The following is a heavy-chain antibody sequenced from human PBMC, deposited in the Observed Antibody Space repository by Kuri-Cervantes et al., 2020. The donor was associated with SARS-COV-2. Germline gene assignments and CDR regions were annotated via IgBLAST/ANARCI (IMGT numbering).Heavy chain of an antibody. Sequence: ASVKVSCNASGYTFTSNGISWVRQAPGQGLEWMGWISAYNGNTNYAQKLQGRVTMTTDTSTSTAYMELRSLRSDDTAIYYCARDLGDWTPDGVDIWAKGTMVTVSS. CDR2: ISAYNGNT. J-gene: IGHJ3*02. V-gene: IGHV1-18*01. CDR3: ARDLGDWTPDGVDI. CDR1: GYTFTSNG. D-gene: IGHD2-21*02.